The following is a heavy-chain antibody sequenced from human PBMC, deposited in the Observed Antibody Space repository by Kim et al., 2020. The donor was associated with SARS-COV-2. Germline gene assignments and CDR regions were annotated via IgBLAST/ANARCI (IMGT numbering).Heavy chain of an antibody. Sequence: SETLSLTCTVSGGSISSYYWSWIRQPPGKGLEWIGYIYYSGITNYNPSLKSRVTISVDTSKNQFSLKLSSVTAADTAVYYCASIAAAYDAFDIWGQGTMVTVSS. J-gene: IGHJ3*02. CDR3: ASIAAAYDAFDI. D-gene: IGHD6-13*01. CDR1: GGSISSYY. CDR2: IYYSGIT. V-gene: IGHV4-59*01.